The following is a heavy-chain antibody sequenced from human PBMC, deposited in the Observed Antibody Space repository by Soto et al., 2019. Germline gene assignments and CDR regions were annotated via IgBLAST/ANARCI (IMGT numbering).Heavy chain of an antibody. J-gene: IGHJ3*02. Sequence: PSETLSLTCTVSGCSISSGGYYWSWIRQHPGKGLEWIGYIYYSGSTYYNPSLKSRVTISVDTSKNQFSLKLSSVTAADTAVYYCARDWVMGAFDIWGQGTMVTVSS. CDR3: ARDWVMGAFDI. CDR1: GCSISSGGYY. D-gene: IGHD3-16*01. V-gene: IGHV4-31*03. CDR2: IYYSGST.